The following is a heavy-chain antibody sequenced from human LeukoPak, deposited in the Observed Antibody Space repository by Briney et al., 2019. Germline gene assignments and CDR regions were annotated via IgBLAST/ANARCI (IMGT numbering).Heavy chain of an antibody. CDR3: TTGYCGGASCRDY. D-gene: IGHD2-21*01. V-gene: IGHV3-15*01. Sequence: GGSLRLSCAASGFTFSNAWMSWVRQAPGKGLEWVGRIKSKTNGGTTDYAAPVKGRFTIPRDDSKNTLYLQMNSLKTEDTAVYYCTTGYCGGASCRDYWGQGTQVTVSS. CDR2: IKSKTNGGTT. J-gene: IGHJ4*02. CDR1: GFTFSNAW.